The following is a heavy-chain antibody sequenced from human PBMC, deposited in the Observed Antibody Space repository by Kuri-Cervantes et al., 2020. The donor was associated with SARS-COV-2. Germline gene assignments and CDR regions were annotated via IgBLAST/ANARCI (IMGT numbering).Heavy chain of an antibody. CDR1: EFNFRYYG. Sequence: GGSLRLYCVASEFNFRYYGMYWVRQAPGKGLEWVAHISYDGRDIHFRESVKGRFTVSRDNSKNTLYLQMNSLRLEDTGVYFCAKPGSVRGIIREDHYGLDVWGQGTTVTVSS. V-gene: IGHV3-30*18. CDR2: ISYDGRDI. J-gene: IGHJ6*02. CDR3: AKPGSVRGIIREDHYGLDV. D-gene: IGHD3-10*01.